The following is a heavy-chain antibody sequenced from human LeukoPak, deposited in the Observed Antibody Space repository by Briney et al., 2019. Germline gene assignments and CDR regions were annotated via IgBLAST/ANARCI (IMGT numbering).Heavy chain of an antibody. CDR2: MYYSSGNT. Sequence: PSETLSLTCTVAGDSISSSSYYWDWIRQPPGKGLEWIGNMYYSSGNTFYNPSLKSRVTISVDTSKNQFSLTLNSVTAADRAVYFFAPHWAAGTPFDYWGQGTLVIVSS. CDR3: APHWAAGTPFDY. CDR1: GDSISSSSYY. J-gene: IGHJ4*02. V-gene: IGHV4-39*01. D-gene: IGHD1/OR15-1a*01.